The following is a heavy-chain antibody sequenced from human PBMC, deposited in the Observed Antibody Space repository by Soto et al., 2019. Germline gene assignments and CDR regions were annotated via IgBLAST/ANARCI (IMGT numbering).Heavy chain of an antibody. V-gene: IGHV1-69*06. CDR1: GGTFSSYA. Sequence: GASVKVSCKASGGTFSSYAISWVRQPPGQGLEGVGGIIPIFGTAKYLQRLQDGATIPPDKHTSTHYMDLSNQRSEYTPVYYFVRDMSNYYGMDVWGQGTTVTV. J-gene: IGHJ6*02. CDR2: IIPIFGTA. CDR3: VRDMSNYYGMDV. D-gene: IGHD3-16*01.